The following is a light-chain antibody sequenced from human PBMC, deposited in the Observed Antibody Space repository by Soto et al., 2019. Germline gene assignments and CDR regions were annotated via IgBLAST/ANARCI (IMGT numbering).Light chain of an antibody. Sequence: DIQMTQSPSTLSGSVGDSVTIXXRASQTISSWLAWYQQKPGKAPKLXIYKASNLKSGVPSRFSGSGSGTDFTLTISSLQSEDFATYYCQQLNSYPITFGQGTRLEIK. CDR1: QTISSW. CDR3: QQLNSYPIT. CDR2: KAS. J-gene: IGKJ5*01. V-gene: IGKV1-5*03.